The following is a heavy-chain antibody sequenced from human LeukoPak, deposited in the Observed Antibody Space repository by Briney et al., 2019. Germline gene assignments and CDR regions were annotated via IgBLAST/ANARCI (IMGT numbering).Heavy chain of an antibody. CDR3: TTRTTVTGNYYYYMDV. CDR2: IKSKTDGGTT. CDR1: GFTFSNAW. Sequence: GGSLRLSCAASGFTFSNAWMSWVRQAPGKGLEWVGRIKSKTDGGTTDYAAPVKGRFTISRDDSKNTLYLQMDSLKTEDTAVYYCTTRTTVTGNYYYYMDVWGKGTTVTVSS. V-gene: IGHV3-15*01. J-gene: IGHJ6*03. D-gene: IGHD4-11*01.